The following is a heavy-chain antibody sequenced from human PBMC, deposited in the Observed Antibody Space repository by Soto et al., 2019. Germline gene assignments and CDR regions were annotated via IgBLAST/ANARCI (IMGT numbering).Heavy chain of an antibody. J-gene: IGHJ5*02. CDR1: GGSISSGDYY. V-gene: IGHV4-30-4*01. Sequence: PSETLSLTCTVSGGSISSGDYYWSWIRQPPGKGLEWIGYIYYSGSTYYNPSLKSRVTISVDTSKNQFSLKLSSVTAADTAVYYCARTEIMVYDKRAFDPWGQGTLVTVSS. CDR3: ARTEIMVYDKRAFDP. D-gene: IGHD2-8*01. CDR2: IYYSGST.